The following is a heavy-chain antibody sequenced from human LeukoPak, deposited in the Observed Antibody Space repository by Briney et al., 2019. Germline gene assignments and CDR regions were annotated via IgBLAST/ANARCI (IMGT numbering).Heavy chain of an antibody. J-gene: IGHJ3*02. D-gene: IGHD5-24*01. V-gene: IGHV3-53*01. Sequence: PGGCLRLSCVASGLTVNSNYMSWVRQAPGKGLEWVSAIYSGGATYYAHSVKGRFTVSGDDSKNTLYLQMYRLRAEDTAMYYCVSQKWLYAFDIWGQGTMVSVST. CDR2: IYSGGAT. CDR3: VSQKWLYAFDI. CDR1: GLTVNSNY.